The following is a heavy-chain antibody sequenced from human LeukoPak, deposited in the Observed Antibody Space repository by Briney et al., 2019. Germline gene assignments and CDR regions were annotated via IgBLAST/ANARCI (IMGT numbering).Heavy chain of an antibody. D-gene: IGHD4-11*01. CDR1: GGSISSSSYY. Sequence: SETLSLTCTVSGGSISSSSYYWGWIRQPPGKGLEWIGSIYYSGSTYYNPSLKSRVTMSVDTSKNQFSLKLSSVTAADTAVYYCARGRNDYSNDYWGQGTLVTVSS. V-gene: IGHV4-39*07. CDR2: IYYSGST. CDR3: ARGRNDYSNDY. J-gene: IGHJ4*02.